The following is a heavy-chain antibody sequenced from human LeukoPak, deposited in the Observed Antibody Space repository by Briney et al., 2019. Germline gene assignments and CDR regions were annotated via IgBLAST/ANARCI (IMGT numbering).Heavy chain of an antibody. V-gene: IGHV1-2*02. CDR3: ARWSDYGDYPNWFDP. CDR2: INPNSGGT. CDR1: GYTFTGYY. J-gene: IGHJ5*02. Sequence: GASVKVSCKASGYTFTGYYMHWVRQAPGQGLEWMGWINPNSGGTNYAQKFQGRVTMTRDTSISTAYMELSRLRSDDTAVYYCARWSDYGDYPNWFDPWGQGTLVTVSS. D-gene: IGHD4-17*01.